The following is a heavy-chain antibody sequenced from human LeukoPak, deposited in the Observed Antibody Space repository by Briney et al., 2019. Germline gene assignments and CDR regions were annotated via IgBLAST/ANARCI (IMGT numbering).Heavy chain of an antibody. V-gene: IGHV3-30*04. CDR3: AREWGQYNWNYVLYY. D-gene: IGHD1-7*01. CDR2: ISYDGINQ. Sequence: GGSLRLSCAASGFTFSDYAMHWVRQAPGKGLEWVEVISYDGINQYYADSVKGRFTISRDNSKNTLYLQMNSLRADDTAIYYCAREWGQYNWNYVLYYWGQGSLVTVSS. CDR1: GFTFSDYA. J-gene: IGHJ4*02.